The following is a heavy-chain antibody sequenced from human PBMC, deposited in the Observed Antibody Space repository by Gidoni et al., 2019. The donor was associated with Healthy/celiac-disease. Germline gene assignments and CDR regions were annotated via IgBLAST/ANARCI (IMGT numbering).Heavy chain of an antibody. Sequence: QVQLQESGPGLVKPSETLSLTCTVSGYSISSGYYWGWIRQPPGKGLEWIGSIYHSGSTYYNPSLKSRVTISVDTSKNQFSLKLSSVTAADTAVYYCAREPYYDFWSGYPRHYYYYGMDVWGQGTTVTVSS. CDR1: GYSISSGYY. D-gene: IGHD3-3*01. J-gene: IGHJ6*02. V-gene: IGHV4-38-2*02. CDR2: IYHSGST. CDR3: AREPYYDFWSGYPRHYYYYGMDV.